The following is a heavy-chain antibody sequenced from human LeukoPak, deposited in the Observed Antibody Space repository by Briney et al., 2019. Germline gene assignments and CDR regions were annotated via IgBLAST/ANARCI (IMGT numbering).Heavy chain of an antibody. J-gene: IGHJ5*02. V-gene: IGHV5-51*01. Sequence: GESLKISFKGSGXSFSNYCIAWVRQMPGKGLEWIGIISPANSDTRYSPSFQGLVIISADKSVNSAYLQWSSLKASDSAMYYCARRVAVTGKEFDTWGQGTLVSVSS. CDR2: ISPANSDT. D-gene: IGHD6-19*01. CDR3: ARRVAVTGKEFDT. CDR1: GXSFSNYC.